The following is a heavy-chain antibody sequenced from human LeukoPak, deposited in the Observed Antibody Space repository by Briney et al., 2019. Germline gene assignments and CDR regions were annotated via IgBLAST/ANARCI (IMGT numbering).Heavy chain of an antibody. J-gene: IGHJ4*02. Sequence: SGPTLVKPTQTLTLTCTFSGFSLSTSGVGVGWIRQPPGKALEWLALIYWNDDERYSPSLKSRLTITKDTSKNQVVLTVTNMDPVDTATYYCARRVTSGPPFGYWGQGTLVTVSS. CDR2: IYWNDDE. V-gene: IGHV2-5*01. D-gene: IGHD2-15*01. CDR3: ARRVTSGPPFGY. CDR1: GFSLSTSGVG.